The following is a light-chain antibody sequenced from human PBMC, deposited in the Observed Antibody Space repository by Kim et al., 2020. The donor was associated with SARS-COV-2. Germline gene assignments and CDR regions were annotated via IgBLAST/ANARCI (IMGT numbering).Light chain of an antibody. CDR1: SSDVGDYKY. CDR2: DVT. Sequence: QSALTQPASVSGSPGQSITISCTGSSSDVGDYKYVSWYQQHPGKAPKLMIYDVTKRPSGVSNRFSGSKSGNTASLTISGLQAEDEADYYCNSYTTSSTWVFGGGTKVTVL. J-gene: IGLJ3*02. V-gene: IGLV2-14*01. CDR3: NSYTTSSTWV.